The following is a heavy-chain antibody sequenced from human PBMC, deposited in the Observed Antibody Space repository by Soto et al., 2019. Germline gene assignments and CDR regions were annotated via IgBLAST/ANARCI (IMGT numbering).Heavy chain of an antibody. CDR3: ARGRRLRFGDIDY. J-gene: IGHJ4*02. D-gene: IGHD3-16*01. CDR2: INHSGST. Sequence: SETLSLTCAVYGGSFSGYYWSWIRQPPGKGLEWIGEINHSGSTNYNPSLKSRVTISVDTSKNQFSLKLSSVTAADTAVYYCARGRRLRFGDIDYWGQGTLVTVSS. CDR1: GGSFSGYY. V-gene: IGHV4-34*01.